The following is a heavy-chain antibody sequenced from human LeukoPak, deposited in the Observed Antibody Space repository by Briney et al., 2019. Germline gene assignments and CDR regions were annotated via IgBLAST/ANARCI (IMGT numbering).Heavy chain of an antibody. V-gene: IGHV3-21*01. CDR3: AKDRGWVVVVPAAYPEYYFDY. Sequence: GGSLRLSCAASGFTFSSYSMNWVRQAPGKGLEWVSSISSSSSYIYYADSVKGRFTISRDNAKNSLYLQMNSLRAEDTAVYYCAKDRGWVVVVPAAYPEYYFDYWGQGTLVTVSS. CDR1: GFTFSSYS. D-gene: IGHD2-2*01. CDR2: ISSSSSYI. J-gene: IGHJ4*02.